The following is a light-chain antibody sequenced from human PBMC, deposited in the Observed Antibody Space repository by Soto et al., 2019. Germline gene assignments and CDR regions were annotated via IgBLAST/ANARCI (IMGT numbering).Light chain of an antibody. Sequence: PMTQSPASLSSSVEDSVIITCRASQSISNQLNWYQQKHGKAPKLLIFAASSLQSGVPSRFSGSRSGPDLTITISSLKPEDFVTDYCQQSYSSPPTFGQGTKVDIK. J-gene: IGKJ1*01. CDR1: QSISNQ. V-gene: IGKV1-39*01. CDR2: AAS. CDR3: QQSYSSPPT.